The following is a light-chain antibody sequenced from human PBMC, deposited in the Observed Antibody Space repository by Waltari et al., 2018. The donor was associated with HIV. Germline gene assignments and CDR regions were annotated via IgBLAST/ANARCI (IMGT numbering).Light chain of an antibody. J-gene: IGKJ2*01. CDR2: KAT. V-gene: IGKV1-5*03. CDR3: QQYNSYST. Sequence: DIQITQSPSTLSASVGDTVTITCRASQSISSWLDWYQQKPGKAPKLRLYKATSVESGVPSRFSGSGSGTEFTLTISSLQPDDFATYYCQQYNSYSTFGQGTKLEIK. CDR1: QSISSW.